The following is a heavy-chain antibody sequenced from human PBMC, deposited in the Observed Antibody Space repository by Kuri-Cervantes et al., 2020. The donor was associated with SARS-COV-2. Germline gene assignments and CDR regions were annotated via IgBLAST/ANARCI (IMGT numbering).Heavy chain of an antibody. CDR3: TRPRGEATVTSPYYYYYMDV. J-gene: IGHJ6*03. CDR1: GFTFSGSA. CDR2: IRSKANSYAT. Sequence: GESLKISCAASGFTFSGSAMHWVRPASGKGLEWVGRIRSKANSYATAYAASVKGRFTISRDDSKNTAYLQMNSLKTEDTAVYYCTRPRGEATVTSPYYYYYMDVWGKGTTVTVAS. D-gene: IGHD4-17*01. V-gene: IGHV3-73*01.